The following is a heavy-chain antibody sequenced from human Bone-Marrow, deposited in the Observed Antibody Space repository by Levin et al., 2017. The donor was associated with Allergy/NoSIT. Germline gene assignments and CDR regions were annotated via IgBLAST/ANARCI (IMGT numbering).Heavy chain of an antibody. CDR1: GFSFNNAW. J-gene: IGHJ4*02. V-gene: IGHV3-15*05. Sequence: KSGESLKISCAASGFSFNNAWMSWVRQAPGKGLEWVGRIKSKTDGETTDYAAPVKGRFTISRDDSEKTLYLQMSSLKTEDTAVYYCTTDRGYDFWSGYSHHYYFDSWGQGTLVTVSS. D-gene: IGHD3-3*01. CDR3: TTDRGYDFWSGYSHHYYFDS. CDR2: IKSKTDGETT.